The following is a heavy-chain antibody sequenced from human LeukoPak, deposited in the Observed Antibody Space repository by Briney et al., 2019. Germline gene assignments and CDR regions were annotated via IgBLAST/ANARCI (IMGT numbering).Heavy chain of an antibody. J-gene: IGHJ4*02. V-gene: IGHV3-33*01. CDR2: IWYDGSNK. CDR3: ARDSGGNENYFDY. CDR1: GFTFSSYG. Sequence: PGRSLRLSCAASGFTFSSYGMHWVRQAPGKGLEWVAVIWYDGSNKYYADSVKGRFTISRDNSKNTLYLQMNSLRAEDTAVYYCARDSGGNENYFDYCGQGTLVTVSS. D-gene: IGHD2-15*01.